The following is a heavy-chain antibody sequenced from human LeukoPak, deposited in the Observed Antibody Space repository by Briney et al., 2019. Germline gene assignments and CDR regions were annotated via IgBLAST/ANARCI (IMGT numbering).Heavy chain of an antibody. Sequence: SKTLSLTCAVYGGSFSGYYWSWIRQPPGKGLEWIGEINHSGSTNYNPSLKSRVTISVDTSKNQFSLKLSSVTAADTAVYYCARFNYGDPDDYWGQGTLVTVSS. CDR1: GGSFSGYY. CDR2: INHSGST. CDR3: ARFNYGDPDDY. J-gene: IGHJ4*02. V-gene: IGHV4-34*01. D-gene: IGHD4-17*01.